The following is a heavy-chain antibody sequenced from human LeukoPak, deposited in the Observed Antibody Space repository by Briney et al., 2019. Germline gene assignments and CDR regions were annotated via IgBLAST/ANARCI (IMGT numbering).Heavy chain of an antibody. Sequence: PSETLPLTCTVSGGSISSYYWSWIRQPPGKGLEWIGYIYYSGSTNYNPSLKSRVTISVDTSKNQFSLKLSSVTAADTAVYYCARGGGTVTTGHWFDPWGQGTLVTVSS. CDR1: GGSISSYY. D-gene: IGHD4-11*01. CDR3: ARGGGTVTTGHWFDP. J-gene: IGHJ5*02. CDR2: IYYSGST. V-gene: IGHV4-59*12.